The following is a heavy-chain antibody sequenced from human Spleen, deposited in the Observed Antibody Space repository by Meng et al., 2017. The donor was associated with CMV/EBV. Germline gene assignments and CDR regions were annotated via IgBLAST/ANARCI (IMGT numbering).Heavy chain of an antibody. D-gene: IGHD3-10*01. V-gene: IGHV4-4*02. Sequence: SETLSLTCAVSGASISSSYWWSWVRQPPGKGLEWIGDIYHSGSTNYNPSLKSRVTMSLESSKNQFSLNLTSVTAADTAVYFCAREVAFGEPGRFDPWGQGTLVTVSS. CDR3: AREVAFGEPGRFDP. CDR1: GASISSSYW. CDR2: IYHSGST. J-gene: IGHJ5*02.